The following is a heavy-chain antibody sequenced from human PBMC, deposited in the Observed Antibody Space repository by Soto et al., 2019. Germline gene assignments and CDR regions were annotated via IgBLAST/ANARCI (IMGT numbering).Heavy chain of an antibody. J-gene: IGHJ6*02. CDR1: GFTFTNYA. V-gene: IGHV3-23*01. D-gene: IGHD1-26*01. Sequence: EVQLLESGGGLVQPGGSLRLSCAASGFTFTNYAMSWVRQAPGKGLEWVSAISGSGSSTYYADSVKGRFTISRDNSENTLFLQMNSLRAEDTAVYYCAYFTALNYYYGMDVWGQGTTATVSS. CDR2: ISGSGSST. CDR3: AYFTALNYYYGMDV.